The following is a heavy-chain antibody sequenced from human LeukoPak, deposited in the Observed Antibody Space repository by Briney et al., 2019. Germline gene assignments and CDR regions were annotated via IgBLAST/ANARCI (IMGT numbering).Heavy chain of an antibody. Sequence: GGSLRLSCAASGFTFSSYWMSWVRQAPGKGLEWVANIKQDGSEKYYVDSVKGRFTISRDNAKNSLYLQMNSLRAEDTAVYYCARAGHSTAVAGYYYYGMDVWGQGTTVTVSS. V-gene: IGHV3-7*01. J-gene: IGHJ6*02. D-gene: IGHD6-19*01. CDR1: GFTFSSYW. CDR3: ARAGHSTAVAGYYYYGMDV. CDR2: IKQDGSEK.